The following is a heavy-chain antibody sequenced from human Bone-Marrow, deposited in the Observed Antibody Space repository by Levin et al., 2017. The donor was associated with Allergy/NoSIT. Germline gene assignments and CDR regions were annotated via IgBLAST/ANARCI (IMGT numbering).Heavy chain of an antibody. CDR3: ARSSKYCSSTSCYMGPGYDGPRDWFDP. CDR2: INPNSGGT. CDR1: GYTFTGYY. V-gene: IGHV1-2*04. J-gene: IGHJ5*02. Sequence: ASVKVSCKASGYTFTGYYMHWVRQAPGQGLEWMGWINPNSGGTNYAQKFQGWVTMTRDTSISTAYMELSRLRSDDTAVYYCARSSKYCSSTSCYMGPGYDGPRDWFDPWGQGTLVTVSS. D-gene: IGHD2-2*02.